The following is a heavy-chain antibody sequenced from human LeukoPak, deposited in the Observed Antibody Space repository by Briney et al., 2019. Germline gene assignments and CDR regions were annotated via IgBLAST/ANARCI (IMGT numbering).Heavy chain of an antibody. Sequence: ASVKVSCKASGGTFSSYAISWVRQAPGQGLEWMGGIIPIFGTTNYAQKSQDRVTITADKSTSTAYMELSSLRSEDTAVYYCARGDGGRYDYWGQGTLVTVSS. CDR1: GGTFSSYA. CDR3: ARGDGGRYDY. V-gene: IGHV1-69*06. D-gene: IGHD4-23*01. J-gene: IGHJ4*02. CDR2: IIPIFGTT.